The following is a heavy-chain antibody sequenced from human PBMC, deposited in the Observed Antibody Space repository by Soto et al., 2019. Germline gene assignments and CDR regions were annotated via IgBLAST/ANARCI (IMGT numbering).Heavy chain of an antibody. J-gene: IGHJ4*02. D-gene: IGHD6-6*01. CDR3: VRAMGSSSSKDDY. Sequence: EVQLVESGGGLVKPGGSLRLSCAASGFIFSTYSMNWVRQAPGKGLEWVSSISSSSGFISYADSVKGRFTISRDNAKNSLYLQMNSLRAEDTALYYCVRAMGSSSSKDDYWGQGTRVTVSS. V-gene: IGHV3-21*01. CDR1: GFIFSTYS. CDR2: ISSSSGFI.